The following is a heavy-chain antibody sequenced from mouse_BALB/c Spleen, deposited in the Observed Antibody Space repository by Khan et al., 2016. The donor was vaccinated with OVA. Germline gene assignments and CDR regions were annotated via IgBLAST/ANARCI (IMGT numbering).Heavy chain of an antibody. CDR2: INYSGRT. Sequence: EVQLQESGPGLVKPSQSLSLTCTVTGYSITSDYAWNWIRQFPGNKLEWMGYINYSGRTSYIPSFKSRISVTRDTSKNQFFLQLNSVTTEDTATYYCAMGRTYWGQGTLVTVS. CDR1: GYSITSDYA. V-gene: IGHV3-2*02. CDR3: AMGRTY. D-gene: IGHD4-1*01. J-gene: IGHJ3*01.